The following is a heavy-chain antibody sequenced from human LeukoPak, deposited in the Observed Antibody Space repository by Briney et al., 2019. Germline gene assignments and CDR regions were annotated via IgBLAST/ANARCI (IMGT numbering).Heavy chain of an antibody. D-gene: IGHD3-22*01. V-gene: IGHV3-15*01. CDR1: GFTFCNAW. CDR2: IKSKTDGGTT. J-gene: IGHJ4*02. Sequence: PGGSLRLSCAASGFTFCNAWMSWVRQAPGKGLEWVGRIKSKTDGGTTDYAAPVKGRFTISRDDSKNTLYLQMNSLKTEDTAVYYCTTDRVWYYYDSSGYLGYFDYWGQGTLVTVSS. CDR3: TTDRVWYYYDSSGYLGYFDY.